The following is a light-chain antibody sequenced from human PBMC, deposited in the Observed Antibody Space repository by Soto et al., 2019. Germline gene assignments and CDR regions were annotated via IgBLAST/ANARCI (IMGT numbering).Light chain of an antibody. Sequence: DIVMTQSPDSLAESLDERATINCKSSQSVLYSSNNKNYLAWYQQKPGQPPKLLIYWASTRESGVPDRFSGSGSGTDFTLTISSLQAEDVAVYYGQQYYSTPRTFGQGTKVEIK. V-gene: IGKV4-1*01. CDR3: QQYYSTPRT. CDR1: QSVLYSSNNKNY. CDR2: WAS. J-gene: IGKJ1*01.